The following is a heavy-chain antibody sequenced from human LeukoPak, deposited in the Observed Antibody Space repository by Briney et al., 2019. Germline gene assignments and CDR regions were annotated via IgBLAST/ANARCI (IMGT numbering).Heavy chain of an antibody. J-gene: IGHJ6*02. D-gene: IGHD3-10*01. CDR1: GFTFDDYA. Sequence: GRSLRLSCAASGFTFDDYAMHWVRQAPGKGLEWVSGISWNSGSIGYADSVKGRFTISRDNAKNSLYLQMNSLRAEDTAVYYCAKDRRLWFGGYGMDVWGQGTTVTVSS. CDR2: ISWNSGSI. CDR3: AKDRRLWFGGYGMDV. V-gene: IGHV3-9*01.